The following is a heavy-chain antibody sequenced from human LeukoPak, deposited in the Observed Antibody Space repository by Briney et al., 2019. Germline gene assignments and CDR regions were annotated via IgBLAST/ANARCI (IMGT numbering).Heavy chain of an antibody. CDR2: ISSSSTYI. J-gene: IGHJ4*01. CDR3: ARDRYSSDVQYYFDD. CDR1: GFTFSSYS. D-gene: IGHD6-19*01. V-gene: IGHV3-21*01. Sequence: GGSLRLSCAASGFTFSSYSMNWVRQAPGKGLEWVSFISSSSTYIYYADSVKGRFTISRDNAKNSLYLQMNSLRAEDTAVYYCARDRYSSDVQYYFDDWGHRTLFTVSS.